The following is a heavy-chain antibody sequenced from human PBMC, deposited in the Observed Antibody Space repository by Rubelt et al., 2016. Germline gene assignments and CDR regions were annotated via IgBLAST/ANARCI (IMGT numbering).Heavy chain of an antibody. CDR2: INHSGST. D-gene: IGHD4-17*01. CDR1: GGSFSGYY. Sequence: QVQLQQWGAGLLKPSETLSLTCAVYGGSFSGYYWSWIRQSPGKGLEWLGEINHSGSTNYNPSLKSRVTISTDASKNQFSLKMTSVTAADTAVYYCARGGGYGPFLRGQGTLVTVSS. V-gene: IGHV4-34*01. CDR3: ARGGGYGPFL. J-gene: IGHJ4*02.